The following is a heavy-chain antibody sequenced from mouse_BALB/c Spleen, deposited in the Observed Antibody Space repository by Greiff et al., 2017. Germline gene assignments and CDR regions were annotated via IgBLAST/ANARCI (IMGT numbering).Heavy chain of an antibody. Sequence: EVQVVESGGGLVQPGGSLRLSCATSGFTFTDYYMSWVRQPPGKALEWLGFIRNKANGYTTEYSASVKGRFTISRDNSQSILYLQMNTLRAEDSATYYCARERYRYDGYAMDYWGQGTSVTVSS. V-gene: IGHV7-3*02. J-gene: IGHJ4*01. CDR3: ARERYRYDGYAMDY. D-gene: IGHD2-14*01. CDR1: GFTFTDYY. CDR2: IRNKANGYTT.